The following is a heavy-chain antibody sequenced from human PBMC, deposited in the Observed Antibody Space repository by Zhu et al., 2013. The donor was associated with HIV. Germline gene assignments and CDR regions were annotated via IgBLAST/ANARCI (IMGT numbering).Heavy chain of an antibody. D-gene: IGHD3-22*01. CDR2: ISPYNGGA. Sequence: VQLVQSGAEVKEPGASVKVSCKASGYTFTAHYIHWVRQAPGQGLEWVGWISPYNGGALHGQAFEDRVTLTWDRSTTTASLTLGRLRSDDTAVYFCARDLRLTAFNYPDGRNYYYAFDIWGQGTMVTVSS. CDR1: GYTFTAHY. J-gene: IGHJ3*02. V-gene: IGHV1-2*02. CDR3: ARDLRLTAFNYPDGRNYYYAFDI.